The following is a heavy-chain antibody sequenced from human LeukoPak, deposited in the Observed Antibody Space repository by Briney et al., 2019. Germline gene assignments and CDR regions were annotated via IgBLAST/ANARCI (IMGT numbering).Heavy chain of an antibody. J-gene: IGHJ4*02. Sequence: SETLSLTCTVSGGSISSYYWSWIRQPPGKGLEWIGYIYYSGSTNYNPSLKSRVTISVDTSKNQFSLKLSSVTAADTAAYYCARREGSTSPLDYWGQGTLVTVSS. V-gene: IGHV4-59*08. CDR3: ARREGSTSPLDY. CDR2: IYYSGST. D-gene: IGHD1-26*01. CDR1: GGSISSYY.